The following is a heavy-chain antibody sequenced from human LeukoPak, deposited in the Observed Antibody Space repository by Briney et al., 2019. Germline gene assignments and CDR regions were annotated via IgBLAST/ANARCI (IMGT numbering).Heavy chain of an antibody. CDR2: ISGSGGRT. CDR3: AKVHISMIVVIDYFDY. Sequence: PGGSLRLSCAASGFTFTNYAMSWVRQAPGKGLEWVSIISGSGGRTYYADSVKGRFTISRDNSKNTLYLQMNSLRAEDTAVYYCAKVHISMIVVIDYFDYWGQGTLVTVSS. V-gene: IGHV3-23*01. J-gene: IGHJ4*02. CDR1: GFTFTNYA. D-gene: IGHD3-22*01.